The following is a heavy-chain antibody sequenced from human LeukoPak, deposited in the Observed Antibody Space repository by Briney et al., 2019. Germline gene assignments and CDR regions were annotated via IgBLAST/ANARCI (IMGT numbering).Heavy chain of an antibody. CDR3: AKDEGSGWYGTFDY. CDR1: GFTFSSYA. Sequence: GGSLRLSCAASGFTFSSYAMSWVRQAPGKGLEWVSAISGSGGSTYNADSVKGRFTISRDNSKNTLYLQMNSLRAEDTAVYCCAKDEGSGWYGTFDYWGQGTLVTVSS. J-gene: IGHJ4*02. V-gene: IGHV3-23*01. CDR2: ISGSGGST. D-gene: IGHD6-19*01.